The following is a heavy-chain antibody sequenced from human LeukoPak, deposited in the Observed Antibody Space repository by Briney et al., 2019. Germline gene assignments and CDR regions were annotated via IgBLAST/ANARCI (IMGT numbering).Heavy chain of an antibody. V-gene: IGHV3-7*01. J-gene: IGHJ6*04. CDR2: IKKDGSEN. Sequence: GGSLRLSCAASGFTFSSYWMSWVRQAPGKGLEWVANIKKDGSENYYVDSVKGRFTISRDNAKNSLYLQMNSLRAEDTAVYYCAELGITMIGGVWGKGTTVTISS. D-gene: IGHD3-10*02. CDR3: AELGITMIGGV. CDR1: GFTFSSYW.